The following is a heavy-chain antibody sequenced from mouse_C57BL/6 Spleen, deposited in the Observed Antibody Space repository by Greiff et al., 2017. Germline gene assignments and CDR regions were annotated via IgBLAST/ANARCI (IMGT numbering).Heavy chain of an antibody. J-gene: IGHJ4*01. D-gene: IGHD6-2*01. CDR2: ISDGGSYT. CDR3: GRDRSLYAMDY. CDR1: GFTFSSYA. V-gene: IGHV5-4*01. Sequence: EVQLVESGGGLVKPGGSLKLSCAASGFTFSSYAMSWVRQTPEKRLEWVATISDGGSYTYYPDNIKGRFTISRDNAKNNLYLQMSHRKSEDTAMYYCGRDRSLYAMDYWGQGTSVTVSS.